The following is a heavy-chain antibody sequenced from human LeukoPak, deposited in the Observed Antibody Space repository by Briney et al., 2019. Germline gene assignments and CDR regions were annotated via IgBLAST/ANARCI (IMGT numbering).Heavy chain of an antibody. CDR2: ISGSGGST. Sequence: WIRQPPGKGLEWVSAISGSGGSTYYADSVKGRFTISRDNSKNTLYLQMNSLRAEDTAVYYCAKGAAFFPFDYWGQGTLVTVSS. V-gene: IGHV3-23*01. D-gene: IGHD2-15*01. CDR3: AKGAAFFPFDY. J-gene: IGHJ4*02.